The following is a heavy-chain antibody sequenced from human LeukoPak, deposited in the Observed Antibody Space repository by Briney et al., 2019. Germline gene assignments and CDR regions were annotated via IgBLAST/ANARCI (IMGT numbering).Heavy chain of an antibody. CDR2: INHSGST. J-gene: IGHJ4*02. Sequence: PSETLSLTCAVYGGSFSGYYWSWIRQPPGKGLEWIWEINHSGSTNYNPSLKSRVTISVDTSKNQFSLKLSSVTAADTAVYYCATARRYSSGWYRDYWGQGTLVTVSS. CDR3: ATARRYSSGWYRDY. D-gene: IGHD6-19*01. V-gene: IGHV4-34*01. CDR1: GGSFSGYY.